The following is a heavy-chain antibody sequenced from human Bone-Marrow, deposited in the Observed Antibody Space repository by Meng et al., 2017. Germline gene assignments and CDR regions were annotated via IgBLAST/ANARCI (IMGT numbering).Heavy chain of an antibody. V-gene: IGHV1-2*06. J-gene: IGHJ6*02. Sequence: ASVKVSCKPSGYNFPDYWLHWVRRAPGQGLEWMGRIDPKSGDTHYAQRFQGRVTMTGDTSISTAYMELSGLRSEDTAVYYCARRKYSSPPGFDYYYYGMDVWGQGTTVTVSS. CDR3: ARRKYSSPPGFDYYYYGMDV. CDR2: IDPKSGDT. D-gene: IGHD6-13*01. CDR1: GYNFPDYW.